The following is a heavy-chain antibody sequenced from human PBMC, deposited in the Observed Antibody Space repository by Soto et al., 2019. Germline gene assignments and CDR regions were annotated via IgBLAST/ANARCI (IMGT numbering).Heavy chain of an antibody. CDR1: GGSVSSGSYY. D-gene: IGHD6-13*01. CDR3: ARDSYSSSWTQNNYYYYCMDV. J-gene: IGHJ6*02. Sequence: PSETLSLTCTVSGGSVSSGSYYWSWIRQPPGKGLEWIGYIYYSGSTNYNPSLKSRVTISVDTSKNQFSLKLSSVTAADTAVYYCARDSYSSSWTQNNYYYYCMDVWGRGTTVTVSS. CDR2: IYYSGST. V-gene: IGHV4-61*01.